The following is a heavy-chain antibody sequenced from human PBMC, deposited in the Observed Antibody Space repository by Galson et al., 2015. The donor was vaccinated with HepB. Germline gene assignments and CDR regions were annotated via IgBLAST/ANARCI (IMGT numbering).Heavy chain of an antibody. V-gene: IGHV2-5*02. CDR1: GFSLSTSGVG. Sequence: PALVKPTQTLTLTCTFSGFSLSTSGVGVGWIRQPPGKALEWLALIYWDDDKRYSPSLKSRLTITKDTSKNQVVLTMTNMDPVDTTTYYCAHSGGGGYDILTGYYIPSFDYWGQGTLVTVSS. J-gene: IGHJ4*02. D-gene: IGHD3-9*01. CDR2: IYWDDDK. CDR3: AHSGGGGYDILTGYYIPSFDY.